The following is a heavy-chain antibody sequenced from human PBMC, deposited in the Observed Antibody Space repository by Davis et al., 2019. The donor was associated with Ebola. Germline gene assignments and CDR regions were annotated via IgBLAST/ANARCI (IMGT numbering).Heavy chain of an antibody. CDR3: AREGGELRIHYYYYYGMDV. CDR2: IWYDGSNK. J-gene: IGHJ6*02. CDR1: GFTFSSYG. V-gene: IGHV3-33*01. D-gene: IGHD1-26*01. Sequence: PGGSLRLSCAASGFTFSSYGMHWVRQAPGKGLEWVAVIWYDGSNKYYADSVKGRFTISRDNSKNTLYLQMNSLRAEDTAVYYCAREGGELRIHYYYYYGMDVWGQGTTVTVSS.